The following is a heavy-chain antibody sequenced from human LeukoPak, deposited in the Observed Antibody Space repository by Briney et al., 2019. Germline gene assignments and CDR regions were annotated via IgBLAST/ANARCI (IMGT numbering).Heavy chain of an antibody. D-gene: IGHD4-23*01. CDR3: ARDLDYGGRSNFDH. V-gene: IGHV3-74*03. CDR1: GFTFSTYW. CDR2: IKSDGSSI. J-gene: IGHJ4*02. Sequence: GGSLRLSCAATGFTFSTYWMHWVRQAPGKGLVWVSRIKSDGSSIMYADSVRGRFTISRDNAKNTLYLQMNSLRAEDTAVYYCARDLDYGGRSNFDHWGQGTLVTVSS.